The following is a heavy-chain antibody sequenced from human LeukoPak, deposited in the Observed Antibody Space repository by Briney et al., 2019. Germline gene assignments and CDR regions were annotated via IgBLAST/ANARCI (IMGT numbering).Heavy chain of an antibody. CDR2: INPSGGST. CDR3: ARGADTAMVTILDYYYCYMDV. Sequence: ASVKVSCKASGYTFIDYYMHWVRQAPGQGLEWMGIINPSGGSTSYAQKFQGRVTMTRDTSTSTVYMELSSLRSEDTAVYYCARGADTAMVTILDYYYCYMDVWGKGTTVTVSS. CDR1: GYTFIDYY. D-gene: IGHD5-18*01. J-gene: IGHJ6*03. V-gene: IGHV1-46*01.